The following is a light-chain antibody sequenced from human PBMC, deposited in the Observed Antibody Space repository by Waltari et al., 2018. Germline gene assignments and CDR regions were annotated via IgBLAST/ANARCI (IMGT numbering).Light chain of an antibody. CDR2: KAF. V-gene: IGKV1-5*03. CDR1: QSILTW. Sequence: DTQMTQSPSTLSASVGDRVTITCRASQSILTWLAWYQQKPGKAPRLLIYKAFNLESGVPGRFSGSASGTEFNLTISSLQPEDFATYYCQQANTFGGGTKVEIK. J-gene: IGKJ4*01. CDR3: QQANT.